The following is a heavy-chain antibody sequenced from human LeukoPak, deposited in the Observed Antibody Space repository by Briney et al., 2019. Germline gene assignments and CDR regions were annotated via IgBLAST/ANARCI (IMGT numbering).Heavy chain of an antibody. CDR3: ARVCGDTAMVTLDY. J-gene: IGHJ4*02. CDR2: ISGSGDTT. D-gene: IGHD5-18*01. CDR1: GFTFSSYA. Sequence: PGGSLRLSCAASGFTFSSYAMTWVRQAPGKGLEWVSGISGSGDTTYYADSVKGRFTISRDNSKNTLYVQMNSLRAEDTAVYYCARVCGDTAMVTLDYWGQGTLVTVSS. V-gene: IGHV3-23*01.